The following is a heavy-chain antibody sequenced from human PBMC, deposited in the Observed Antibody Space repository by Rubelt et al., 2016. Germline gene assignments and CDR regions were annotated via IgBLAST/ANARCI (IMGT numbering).Heavy chain of an antibody. CDR2: IYTSGST. Sequence: QVQLQESGPGLVKPSETLSLTCTVSGGSISSYYWSWIRQPAGKGLEWIGRIYTSGSTNYNPSLKSRGTMSVDTSMNQFSPKLSSVTAADTAVYYCASQINYDFWSGSDYWGQGTLVTVSS. V-gene: IGHV4-4*07. J-gene: IGHJ4*02. D-gene: IGHD3-3*01. CDR1: GGSISSYY. CDR3: ASQINYDFWSGSDY.